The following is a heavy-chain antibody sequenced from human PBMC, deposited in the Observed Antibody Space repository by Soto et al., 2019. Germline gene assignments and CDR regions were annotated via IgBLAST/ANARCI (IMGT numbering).Heavy chain of an antibody. D-gene: IGHD2-15*01. CDR1: GFSLSTSGVG. V-gene: IGHV2-5*02. CDR3: AHRRSYCSGGSCYSGFDY. CDR2: IYWDDDK. J-gene: IGHJ4*02. Sequence: QITLKESGPPLVKPTQTLTLTCTFSGFSLSTSGVGVGWIRQPPGKALEWLALIYWDDDKRYSPSLKSRLTTTKDTSQHDVVLTMTNMDPVDTATYYCAHRRSYCSGGSCYSGFDYWGQGTLVTVSS.